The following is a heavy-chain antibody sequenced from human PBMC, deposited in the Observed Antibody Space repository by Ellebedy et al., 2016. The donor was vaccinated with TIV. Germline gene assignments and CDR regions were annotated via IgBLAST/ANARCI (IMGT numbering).Heavy chain of an antibody. CDR2: ISSSSSYT. J-gene: IGHJ3*02. CDR1: GFTFSDYY. V-gene: IGHV3-11*05. D-gene: IGHD2-21*02. CDR3: ARDHHYPLAYCGGDCLGDAFDI. Sequence: GGSLRLSXAASGFTFSDYYMSWIRQAPGKGLEWVSYISSSSSYTNYADSVKGRFTISRDNAKNSLYLQMNSLRAEDTAVYYCARDHHYPLAYCGGDCLGDAFDIWGQGTMVTVSS.